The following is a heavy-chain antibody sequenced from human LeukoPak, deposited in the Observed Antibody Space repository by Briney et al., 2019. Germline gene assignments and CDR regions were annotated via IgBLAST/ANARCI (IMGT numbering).Heavy chain of an antibody. D-gene: IGHD2/OR15-2a*01. CDR2: AHLNGST. CDR1: GGSISSTNW. J-gene: IGHJ4*02. CDR3: AREGGFYRPLDY. V-gene: IGHV4-4*02. Sequence: PSETLSLTCGVSGGSISSTNWWTWVRQPPGGGLEWIGEAHLNGSTHYRPSLESRVTMSVDMSENHISLEMTSVTASDTAAYYFAREGGFYRPLDYSGPRALVIVSS.